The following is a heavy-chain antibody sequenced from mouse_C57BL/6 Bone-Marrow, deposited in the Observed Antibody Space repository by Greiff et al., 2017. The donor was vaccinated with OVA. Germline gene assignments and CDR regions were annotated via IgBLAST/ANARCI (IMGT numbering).Heavy chain of an antibody. CDR3: AIWDGYYGNYVWFAY. D-gene: IGHD2-1*01. Sequence: QVQLKQPGAELVKPGASVKVSCKASGYTFTSYWMHWVKQRPGHGLEWIGRIHPSDSDTNYNHKFKGKATLTVDKSSSTAYMQLSSLTSVYSAVYYCAIWDGYYGNYVWFAYWGQGTLVTVSA. V-gene: IGHV1-74*01. CDR2: IHPSDSDT. CDR1: GYTFTSYW. J-gene: IGHJ3*01.